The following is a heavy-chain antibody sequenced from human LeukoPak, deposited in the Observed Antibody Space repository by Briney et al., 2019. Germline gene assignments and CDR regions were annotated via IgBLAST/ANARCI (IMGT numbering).Heavy chain of an antibody. CDR2: MYTRGIT. CDR3: AREADY. V-gene: IGHV4-4*07. J-gene: IGHJ4*02. CDR1: GASISSYY. Sequence: SETLSLTCTVSGASISSYYWCWVRQPAGKGLEWIGCMYTRGITSYNPSLKSRVTVSVDTSKNQFSLKLTSVTAADTAVYYCAREADYWGQGTLVTVSS.